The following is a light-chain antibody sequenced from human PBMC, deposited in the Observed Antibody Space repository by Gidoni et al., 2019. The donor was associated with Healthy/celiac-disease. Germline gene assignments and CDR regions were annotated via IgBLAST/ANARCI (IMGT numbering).Light chain of an antibody. Sequence: IVLTQFPATLSFSPGERATLSCRASQSVSSYLAWYQQKPGQAPRRLIYDASNRATSSPARFSGSGSGTDFTLTISSLEPEDFAVYYCQQRSNWRLTFGGGTKVEIK. CDR1: QSVSSY. CDR2: DAS. V-gene: IGKV3-11*01. CDR3: QQRSNWRLT. J-gene: IGKJ4*01.